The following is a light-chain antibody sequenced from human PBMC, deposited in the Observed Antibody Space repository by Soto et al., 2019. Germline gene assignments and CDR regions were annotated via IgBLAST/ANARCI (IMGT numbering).Light chain of an antibody. Sequence: DVVMTQSPLSLPVTLGQPASISCRSSQSLVYSDGNTYLSWFQQSPGQAPRRLIYKVSNWDSGVPDRFSGSGSGSDFTLKISRVEAEDIGVYYCRQGTHWPYTFGQGTKLEIK. J-gene: IGKJ2*01. V-gene: IGKV2D-30*01. CDR1: QSLVYSDGNTY. CDR2: KVS. CDR3: RQGTHWPYT.